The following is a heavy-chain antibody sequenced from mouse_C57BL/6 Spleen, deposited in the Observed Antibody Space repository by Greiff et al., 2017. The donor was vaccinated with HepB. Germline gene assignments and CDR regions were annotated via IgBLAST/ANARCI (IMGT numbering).Heavy chain of an antibody. D-gene: IGHD1-1*01. CDR3: TKGYYYGSSYVEYFDV. J-gene: IGHJ1*03. CDR2: IDPEDGDT. CDR1: GFNIKDYY. Sequence: VQLQQSGAELVRPGASVKLSCTASGFNIKDYYMHWVKQRPEQGLEWIGRIDPEDGDTEYAPKFQGKATMTADTSSNTAYLQLSSLTSEDTAVYYCTKGYYYGSSYVEYFDVWGTGTTVTVSS. V-gene: IGHV14-1*01.